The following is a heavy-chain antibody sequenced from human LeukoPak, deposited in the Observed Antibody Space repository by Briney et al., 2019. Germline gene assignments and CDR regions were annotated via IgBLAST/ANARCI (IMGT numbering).Heavy chain of an antibody. CDR3: AKWGDYNVLTGYYVSDY. CDR1: GFTFSNYA. J-gene: IGHJ4*02. CDR2: ITGSGGNT. Sequence: GGSLRLSCAASGFTFSNYAMSWVRQAPGKGLEWVSAITGSGGNTYYADSVKGRFTISRDNSKNTVFLQMNSLRAEDTAVYYCAKWGDYNVLTGYYVSDYWGQGTLVTVSS. V-gene: IGHV3-23*01. D-gene: IGHD3-9*01.